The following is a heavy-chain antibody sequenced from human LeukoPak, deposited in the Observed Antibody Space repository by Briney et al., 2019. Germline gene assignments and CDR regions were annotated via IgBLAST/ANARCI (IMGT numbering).Heavy chain of an antibody. V-gene: IGHV3-30*04. J-gene: IGHJ4*02. CDR3: AKNGVGATWGNYFDY. CDR1: GFTFSSYA. D-gene: IGHD1-26*01. CDR2: ISYDGSNK. Sequence: PGGSLRLSCAASGFTFSSYAMHWVRQAPGKGLEWVAVISYDGSNKYHADSVKGRFTISRDNSKNMLYLQMNSLRAEDTAVYYCAKNGVGATWGNYFDYWGQGTLVTVSS.